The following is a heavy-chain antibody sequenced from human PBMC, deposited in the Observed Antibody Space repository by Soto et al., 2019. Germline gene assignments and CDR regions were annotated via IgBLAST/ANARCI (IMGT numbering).Heavy chain of an antibody. CDR2: IFPRDSDT. CDR3: ARIMVRGVITYSRDYHGMDV. CDR1: GHSFSNYW. D-gene: IGHD3-10*01. V-gene: IGHV5-51*01. J-gene: IGHJ6*02. Sequence: PGESLKISCKGSGHSFSNYWIGWVRQMPGKGLEWMGIIFPRDSDTRYSPSFQGQVTISADKSISTAYLQWSSLKASDTAMYYCARIMVRGVITYSRDYHGMDVWGQGTTVTVSS.